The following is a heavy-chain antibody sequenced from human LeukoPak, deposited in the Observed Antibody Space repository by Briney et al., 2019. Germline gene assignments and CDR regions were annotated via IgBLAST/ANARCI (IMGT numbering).Heavy chain of an antibody. D-gene: IGHD4-11*01. Sequence: SETLSLTCTVSGGSMNSYYWSWIRQPPGKGLEWIGYIYYSGSTNYNPSLKSRVTISVDTSKNQFSLKLSSVTAADTAVYYCARDSLYSNYNWFDPWGQGTLVTVSS. CDR3: ARDSLYSNYNWFDP. CDR2: IYYSGST. J-gene: IGHJ5*02. CDR1: GGSMNSYY. V-gene: IGHV4-59*01.